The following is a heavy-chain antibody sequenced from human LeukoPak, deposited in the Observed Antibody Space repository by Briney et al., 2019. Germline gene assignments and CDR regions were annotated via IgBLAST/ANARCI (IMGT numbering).Heavy chain of an antibody. D-gene: IGHD2-2*01. J-gene: IGHJ4*02. CDR1: GFTFSSYA. V-gene: IGHV3-23*01. Sequence: AGGSLRLSCAASGFTFSSYAMSWVRQAPGKGLEWVSSISGSGGSTYYADSVKGRFTISRDNSKNTLYLQMNSLRAEDTAVYYCAKLSWDIVVVPAAINGYWGQGTLVTVSS. CDR2: ISGSGGST. CDR3: AKLSWDIVVVPAAINGY.